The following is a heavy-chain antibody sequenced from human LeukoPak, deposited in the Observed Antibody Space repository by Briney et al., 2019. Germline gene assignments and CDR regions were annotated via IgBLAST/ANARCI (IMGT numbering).Heavy chain of an antibody. Sequence: PGGSLRLSCAASGFIFSNYWMSWVRQVPGKGLEWVANIKQDGSEKYYVDSVKGRFTISRDNAKNSLYLQMNSLRDEDTAVYYCARDPLFFHDWREGTLVTVSS. CDR1: GFIFSNYW. CDR2: IKQDGSEK. D-gene: IGHD2-21*01. J-gene: IGHJ1*01. V-gene: IGHV3-7*01. CDR3: ARDPLFFHD.